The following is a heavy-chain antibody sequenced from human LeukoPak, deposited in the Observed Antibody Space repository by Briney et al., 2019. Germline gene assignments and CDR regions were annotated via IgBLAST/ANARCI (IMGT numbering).Heavy chain of an antibody. J-gene: IGHJ1*01. CDR1: GYSFTSYW. D-gene: IGHD3-9*01. CDR3: ARGYYDILTGYGGSAEYFQH. V-gene: IGHV5-51*01. CDR2: IYPGDSDT. Sequence: KGGESLKISCKGSGYSFTSYWIGWVRQMPGKGLEWMGIIYPGDSDTRYSPSFQGQVTISADKSISSAYLQWSSLKASDTAMYYCARGYYDILTGYGGSAEYFQHWGQSTLVTVSS.